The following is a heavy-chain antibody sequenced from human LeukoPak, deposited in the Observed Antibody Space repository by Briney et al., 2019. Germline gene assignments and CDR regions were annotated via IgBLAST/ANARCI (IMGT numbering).Heavy chain of an antibody. V-gene: IGHV3-48*03. CDR2: IAGGGSTI. D-gene: IGHD2-21*02. Sequence: GGSLRLSCAASGLTFSNYDMNWVRQAPGKGLEWVSYIAGGGSTIYYADSVKGRFTISRDNAKNSLYLQMDSLRAEDTAVYYCTRDSHRDSDDSFDVWGQGTLVTVSS. CDR1: GLTFSNYD. J-gene: IGHJ3*01. CDR3: TRDSHRDSDDSFDV.